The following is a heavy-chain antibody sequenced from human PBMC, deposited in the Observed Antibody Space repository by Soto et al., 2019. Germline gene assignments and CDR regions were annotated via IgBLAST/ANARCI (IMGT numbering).Heavy chain of an antibody. CDR1: GDSIRSSSY. CDR2: IYSTGNT. Sequence: QLQLQESGPGLVKPSETLSLTCTVSGDSIRSSSYWGWIRQPPGKGLEWIGSIYSTGNTYYNPSLXGXVXIXXDTSKNRFSLNVISVTAADTAVYYCRRSSRYSTDVWGQGTTVTVSS. J-gene: IGHJ6*02. D-gene: IGHD6-13*01. V-gene: IGHV4-39*01. CDR3: RRSSRYSTDV.